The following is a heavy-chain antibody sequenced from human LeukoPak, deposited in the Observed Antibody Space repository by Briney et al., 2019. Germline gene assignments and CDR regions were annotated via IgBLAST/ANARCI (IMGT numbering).Heavy chain of an antibody. V-gene: IGHV3-7*01. CDR2: IKQDGSEK. D-gene: IGHD3-22*01. CDR1: GFTFSSYW. Sequence: GGSLRLSCAASGFTFSSYWMSWVRQAPGKGLEWVANIKQDGSEKYYVDSVKGRFTISRDNAKNSLYLQMNSLRAEDTAVYYCARGGPYYYDSSGYYAWGQGTLVTVSS. J-gene: IGHJ5*02. CDR3: ARGGPYYYDSSGYYA.